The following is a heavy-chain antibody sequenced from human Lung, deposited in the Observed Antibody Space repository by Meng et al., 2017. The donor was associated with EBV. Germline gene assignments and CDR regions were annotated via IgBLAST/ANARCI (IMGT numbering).Heavy chain of an antibody. Sequence: QGQLKQWGAGMLKPSETLSLTCAVYGGSFSGYYWSWIRQPPGKGLEWIGEINHSGSTNYNPSLKSRVTISVDTSKNQFSLKLSSVTAADTAVYYCASRRVNKGFDYWGQGTLVTVSS. CDR1: GGSFSGYY. V-gene: IGHV4-34*01. J-gene: IGHJ4*02. CDR2: INHSGST. D-gene: IGHD2/OR15-2a*01. CDR3: ASRRVNKGFDY.